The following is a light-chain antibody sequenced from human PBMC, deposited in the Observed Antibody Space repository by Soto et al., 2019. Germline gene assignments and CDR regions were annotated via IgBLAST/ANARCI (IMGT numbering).Light chain of an antibody. CDR3: CSYAGTNTFV. V-gene: IGLV2-23*02. J-gene: IGLJ1*01. CDR2: EVN. CDR1: SSDVGSYNL. Sequence: QSALTQPASVSGSPGQSITISCTGTSSDVGSYNLVSWYQQHPGKAPKLMIYEVNKRPSGVSNRFSGCKSANTASLTISGLQTEDEADYYCCSYAGTNTFVFGTGTKLTVL.